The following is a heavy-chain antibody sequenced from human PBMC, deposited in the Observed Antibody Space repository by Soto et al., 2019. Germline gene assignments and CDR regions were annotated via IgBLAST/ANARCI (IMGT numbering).Heavy chain of an antibody. Sequence: GESLKISCKGSGYSFTSYWIGWVRQMPGKGLEWMGIIYPGDSDTRYSPSFQGQVTISADKSISTAYLQWSSLKASDTAMYYCARSIGYCSSTSCLKTRYYYYMDVWGKGTTVTVSS. CDR2: IYPGDSDT. D-gene: IGHD2-2*01. V-gene: IGHV5-51*01. J-gene: IGHJ6*03. CDR3: ARSIGYCSSTSCLKTRYYYYMDV. CDR1: GYSFTSYW.